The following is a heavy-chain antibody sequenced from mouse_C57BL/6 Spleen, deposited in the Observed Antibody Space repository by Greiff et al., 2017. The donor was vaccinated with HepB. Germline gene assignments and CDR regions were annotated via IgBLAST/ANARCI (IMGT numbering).Heavy chain of an antibody. CDR2: IHPNSGST. J-gene: IGHJ4*01. V-gene: IGHV1-64*01. CDR3: AREDGNYVNYYAMDY. CDR1: GYTFTSYW. D-gene: IGHD2-1*01. Sequence: QVHVKQPGAELVKPGASVKLSCKASGYTFTSYWMHWVKQRPGQGLEWIGMIHPNSGSTNYNEKFKSKATLTVDKSSSTAYMQLSSLTSEDSAVYYCAREDGNYVNYYAMDYWGQGTSVTVSS.